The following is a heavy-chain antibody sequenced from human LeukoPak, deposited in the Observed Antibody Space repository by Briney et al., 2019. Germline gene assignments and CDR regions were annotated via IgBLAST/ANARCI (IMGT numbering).Heavy chain of an antibody. V-gene: IGHV1-2*02. CDR1: GYTFTGYY. J-gene: IGHJ5*02. D-gene: IGHD6-13*01. Sequence: ASVKVSCKASGYTFTGYYMYWVRQAPGQGLEWMGWINPNSGGTNYAQKFQGRVTMTRDTSISTAYMELSRLRSDDTAVYYCARDQSGYSSPWGQGTLVTVSS. CDR2: INPNSGGT. CDR3: ARDQSGYSSP.